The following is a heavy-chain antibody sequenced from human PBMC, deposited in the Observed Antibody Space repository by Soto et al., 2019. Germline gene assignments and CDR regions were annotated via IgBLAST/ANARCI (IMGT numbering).Heavy chain of an antibody. CDR1: GFTFRDYD. CDR3: ARKGPRAASPTH. V-gene: IGHV3-11*01. D-gene: IGHD6-13*01. J-gene: IGHJ4*02. Sequence: QVQLVESGGGLVRPGGSLRLSCAASGFTFRDYDMSWIRQAPGKGLEWVSCISSSGTATYYADSVKGRFTISRDNAKNPLYVEMNSLRVEDSAVYYCARKGPRAASPTHWGQGTLVTVSS. CDR2: ISSSGTAT.